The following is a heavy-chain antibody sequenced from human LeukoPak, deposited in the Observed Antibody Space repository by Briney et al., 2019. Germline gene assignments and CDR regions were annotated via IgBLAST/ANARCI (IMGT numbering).Heavy chain of an antibody. D-gene: IGHD4-23*01. CDR2: IYYNGNT. CDR3: ARTVGTHRFDY. J-gene: IGHJ4*02. CDR1: GGSISSSDYY. V-gene: IGHV4-39*01. Sequence: PSETLSLTCTVSGGSISSSDYYWGWIRQPPGERLEWIGTIYYNGNTYYNPSLQSRVIISADTSKNQFSLKATSVTAPDTAVYYCARTVGTHRFDYWGQGILVTVSS.